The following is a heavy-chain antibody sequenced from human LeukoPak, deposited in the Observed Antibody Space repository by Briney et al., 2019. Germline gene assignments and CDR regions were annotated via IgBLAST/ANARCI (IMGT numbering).Heavy chain of an antibody. CDR2: IAYDGSNK. V-gene: IGHV3-30*18. D-gene: IGHD3-22*01. J-gene: IGHJ4*02. Sequence: PGGSLRLSCAASGFIFSRYAMHWVRQAPGKGLEWVSVIAYDGSNKYSADSLKGRFTISRDNSNNTVYLQMNSLRAEDTAIYYCAKYSRAGAYDRHNEIDYWGQGALVTVSS. CDR3: AKYSRAGAYDRHNEIDY. CDR1: GFIFSRYA.